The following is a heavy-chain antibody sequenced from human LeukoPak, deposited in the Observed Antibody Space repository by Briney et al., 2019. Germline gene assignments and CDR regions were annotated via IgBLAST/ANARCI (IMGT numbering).Heavy chain of an antibody. CDR2: INPDSGAT. CDR1: GYRFSDYY. CDR3: ARVIEGRSGAYYYYYMDV. V-gene: IGHV1-2*02. D-gene: IGHD3-10*01. J-gene: IGHJ6*03. Sequence: ASVKVSCKSSGYRFSDYYIHWVRQAPGQGLEWMGWINPDSGATKYAEKFQGRVTMTTEMSITTAYMELGSLRYDDTASFFCARVIEGRSGAYYYYYMDVWGKGTTVTVSS.